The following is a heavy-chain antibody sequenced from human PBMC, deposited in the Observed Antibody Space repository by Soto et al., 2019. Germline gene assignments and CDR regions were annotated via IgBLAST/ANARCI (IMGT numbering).Heavy chain of an antibody. CDR2: ISSSSSYI. CDR3: ARDAPDLTYYYDSSGYYAFDI. J-gene: IGHJ3*02. V-gene: IGHV3-11*06. Sequence: QVQLVESGGGLVKPGGSLRLSCAASGFTFSDYYMSWIRQAPGKGLEWVSYISSSSSYINYADSVKGRFTISRDNAKNSLYLQMNSLRAEDTAVYYCARDAPDLTYYYDSSGYYAFDIWGQGTMVTVSS. CDR1: GFTFSDYY. D-gene: IGHD3-22*01.